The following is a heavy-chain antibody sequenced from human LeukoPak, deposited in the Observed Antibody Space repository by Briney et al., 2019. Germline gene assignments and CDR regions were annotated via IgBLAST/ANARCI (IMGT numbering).Heavy chain of an antibody. V-gene: IGHV3-21*01. CDR2: INSSSTYI. CDR1: GFTFSSYA. J-gene: IGHJ3*02. Sequence: GGSLRLSCAASGFTFSSYAMSWVRQPPGKGLEWVSSINSSSTYIYYADSVKGRFTVSRDNAKNSLYLQMNRLRAEDTAVYYCARGRWYCSGGSCFTDAFDIWGQGTMVTVSS. D-gene: IGHD2-15*01. CDR3: ARGRWYCSGGSCFTDAFDI.